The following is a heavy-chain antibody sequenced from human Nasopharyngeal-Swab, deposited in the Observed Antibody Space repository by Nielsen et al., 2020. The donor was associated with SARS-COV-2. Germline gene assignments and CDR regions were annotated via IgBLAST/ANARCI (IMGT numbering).Heavy chain of an antibody. CDR2: ISSSSSYI. Sequence: VRQAPGKGLEWVSSISSSSSYIYYADSVKGRFTISRDNAKNSLYLQMNSLRAEDTAVYYCARDDYGDYEDAFDIWGQGTMVPSPQ. D-gene: IGHD4-17*01. J-gene: IGHJ3*02. CDR3: ARDDYGDYEDAFDI. V-gene: IGHV3-21*01.